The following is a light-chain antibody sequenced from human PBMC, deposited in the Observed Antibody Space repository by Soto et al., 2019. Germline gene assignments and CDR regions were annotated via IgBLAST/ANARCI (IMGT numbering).Light chain of an antibody. Sequence: EIVLTQSPGTLSLSPGERATLSCRARQSVSSNYLAWYQQKPGQTPRLLIYGASSRATGIPDRFSGSGSGTDFTLTISRLEPEDFAVYYCQQYGGSPGTFGQGTQVEIK. CDR3: QQYGGSPGT. J-gene: IGKJ1*01. CDR2: GAS. CDR1: QSVSSNY. V-gene: IGKV3-20*01.